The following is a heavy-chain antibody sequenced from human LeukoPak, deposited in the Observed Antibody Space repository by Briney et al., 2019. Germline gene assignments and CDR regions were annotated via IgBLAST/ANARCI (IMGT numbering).Heavy chain of an antibody. D-gene: IGHD2-8*01. CDR2: ISGSGDNT. V-gene: IGHV3-23*01. CDR1: RLSFRSYG. Sequence: PGGSLRLSCEASRLSFRSYGMSWVRQAPGKGLEWVSGISGSGDNTYYTDSVKGRFTISRDNSKNTLYLQMNSLRVEDTAVYYCAKCWTSDGVCLNFDHWGQGALVTVSS. CDR3: AKCWTSDGVCLNFDH. J-gene: IGHJ4*02.